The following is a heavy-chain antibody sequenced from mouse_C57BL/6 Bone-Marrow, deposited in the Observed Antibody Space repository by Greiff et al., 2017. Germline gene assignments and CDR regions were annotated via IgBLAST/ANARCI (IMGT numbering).Heavy chain of an antibody. J-gene: IGHJ2*01. CDR1: GFTFSDYY. CDR3: ARGRFDY. Sequence: EVHLVESEGGLVQPGSSMKLSCTASGFTFSDYYMAWVRQVPEKGLEWVANINYDGSSTYYLDTLKSRFIISRDNAKNILYLQMSSLKSEDTATYYCARGRFDYWGQGTTLTVSS. CDR2: INYDGSST. V-gene: IGHV5-16*01.